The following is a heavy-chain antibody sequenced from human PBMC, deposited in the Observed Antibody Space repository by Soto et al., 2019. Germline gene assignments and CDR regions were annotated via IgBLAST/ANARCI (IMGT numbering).Heavy chain of an antibody. CDR3: ARVSGISVAEV. J-gene: IGHJ4*02. V-gene: IGHV1-3*01. CDR1: GYTFTSYA. Sequence: QVQLVQSGAEVKKPGASVKVSCKASGYTFTSYAMHWVRQAPGQRLEWMGWINAGNGNTKYSQKFQGRATITRDTFASTAYMELSSLRSEDTAVFYCARVSGISVAEVWGQGTLVTVSS. D-gene: IGHD6-19*01. CDR2: INAGNGNT.